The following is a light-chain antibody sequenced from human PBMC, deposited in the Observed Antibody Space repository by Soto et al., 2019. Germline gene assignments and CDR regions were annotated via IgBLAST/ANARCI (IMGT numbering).Light chain of an antibody. CDR3: QQYVTLPLT. CDR2: GAS. Sequence: EIVLTQSPATLSLSPGERATLSCRASQSVSSYLAWYQQKPGQAPRLLIYGASSRATGIPDRFSGTGSGTDFTLTISRLEPEDFAVYYCQQYVTLPLTFGGGTKVDIK. V-gene: IGKV3-20*01. CDR1: QSVSSY. J-gene: IGKJ4*01.